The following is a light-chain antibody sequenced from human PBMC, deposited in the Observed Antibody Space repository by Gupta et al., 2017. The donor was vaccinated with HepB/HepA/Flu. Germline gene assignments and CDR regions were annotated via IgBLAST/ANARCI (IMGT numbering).Light chain of an antibody. CDR1: TGPVTSGHY. J-gene: IGLJ2*01. CDR2: DTS. Sequence: QAVVPQEPSLTVSPGGTVTLTCGSSTGPVTSGHYLYWFQQKPDQAPRTLIYDTSNKHSWTPARFAGSPVGGNAAPTLSGAQPEDEADYYGLLYYSGAPQGVFGGGTKLTVL. V-gene: IGLV7-46*01. CDR3: LLYYSGAPQGV.